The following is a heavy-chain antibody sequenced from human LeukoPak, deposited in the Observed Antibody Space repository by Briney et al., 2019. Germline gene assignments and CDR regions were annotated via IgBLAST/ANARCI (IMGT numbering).Heavy chain of an antibody. CDR3: AGEKFDI. Sequence: GGSLRLSCAPSGFSFSKYAMDWVRQAPGKGLEWVAIISKDGSMRYYADSVKGRFTVSRDNSNNTLSLQMNSLKSEDTAVYYCAGEKFDIWGQGTMVTVSA. CDR2: ISKDGSMR. V-gene: IGHV3-30*04. J-gene: IGHJ3*02. CDR1: GFSFSKYA.